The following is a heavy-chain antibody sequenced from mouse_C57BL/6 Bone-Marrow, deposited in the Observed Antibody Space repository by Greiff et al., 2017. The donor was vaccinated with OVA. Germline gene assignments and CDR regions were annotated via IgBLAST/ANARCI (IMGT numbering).Heavy chain of an antibody. J-gene: IGHJ2*01. D-gene: IGHD1-1*01. V-gene: IGHV7-3*01. CDR1: GFTFTDYY. CDR2: ISNKANGYTT. CDR3: ARYLLRSYFDY. Sequence: EVMLVESGGGLVQPGGSLSLSCAASGFTFTDYYMSWVRQPPGKALEWLGFISNKANGYTTEYSASVKGRFTISRDHSQSILYLQMNALRAEDSATYYCARYLLRSYFDYWGQGTTLTVSS.